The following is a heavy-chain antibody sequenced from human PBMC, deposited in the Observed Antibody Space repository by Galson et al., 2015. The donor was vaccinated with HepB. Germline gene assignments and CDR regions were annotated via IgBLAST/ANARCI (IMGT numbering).Heavy chain of an antibody. D-gene: IGHD6-13*01. V-gene: IGHV3-23*01. CDR3: AKSIRRVDSSAWYNILTAGGMDV. CDR1: GFTFNSYA. J-gene: IGHJ6*02. CDR2: VSGSGVST. Sequence: SLRLSCAASGFTFNSYAITWVRQAPGKGLEWVSTVSGSGVSTYYADSVKGRFTISRDSSKNTVYLQMNSLRAEDTAVYYCAKSIRRVDSSAWYNILTAGGMDVWGQGTTVTVSS.